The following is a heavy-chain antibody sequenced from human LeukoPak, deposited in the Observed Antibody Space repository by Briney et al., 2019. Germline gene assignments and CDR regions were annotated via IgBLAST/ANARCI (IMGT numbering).Heavy chain of an antibody. J-gene: IGHJ5*02. Sequence: ASVKVSCKASGYTFTDYYIHWVRQAPGQGLEWMGWINPKSGGTVHAQKFQDQLTTTRDTSISTASMELNRLKSDDTAIYYCTREVATSNYFDPWGQGTLLTISS. V-gene: IGHV1-2*02. D-gene: IGHD1-7*01. CDR1: GYTFTDYY. CDR3: TREVATSNYFDP. CDR2: INPKSGGT.